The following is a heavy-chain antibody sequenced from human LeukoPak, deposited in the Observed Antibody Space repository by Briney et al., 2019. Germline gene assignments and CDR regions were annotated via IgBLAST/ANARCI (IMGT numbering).Heavy chain of an antibody. CDR2: ISYDGSNK. Sequence: GGSLRLSCAASGFTFSSYGMHWVRQAPSKGLEWVAVISYDGSNKYYADSVKGRFTISRDNSKNTLYLQMNGLRAEDTAVYYCAKELSGSGXYPEGFDYWGQGTLVTVSS. V-gene: IGHV3-30*18. D-gene: IGHD6-19*01. CDR3: AKELSGSGXYPEGFDY. CDR1: GFTFSSYG. J-gene: IGHJ4*02.